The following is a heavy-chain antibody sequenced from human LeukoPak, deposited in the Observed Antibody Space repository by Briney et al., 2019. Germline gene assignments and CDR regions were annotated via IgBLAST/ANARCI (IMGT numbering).Heavy chain of an antibody. CDR1: GYTFINYD. J-gene: IGHJ4*02. Sequence: ASVKVSCKASGYTFINYDINWVRQATGQGLDWMGWMNPNSCNKGYAQKFQGRVTMTRDTFTSTAYMELSSLRSEDTAVYYCARGRDYSDTSGYNDYWGQGTLVTVSS. CDR2: MNPNSCNK. CDR3: ARGRDYSDTSGYNDY. V-gene: IGHV1-8*01. D-gene: IGHD3-22*01.